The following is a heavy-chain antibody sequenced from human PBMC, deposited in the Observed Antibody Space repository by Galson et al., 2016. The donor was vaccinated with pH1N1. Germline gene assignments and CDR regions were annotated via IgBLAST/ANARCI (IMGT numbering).Heavy chain of an antibody. CDR3: ARESFWNGAGDDDYGWDV. V-gene: IGHV3-33*01. D-gene: IGHD3-3*01. CDR1: GFTFRSHG. J-gene: IGHJ6*02. CDR2: IWYDGSNK. Sequence: SLRLSCAASGFTFRSHGMHWVRQAPGKGLEWVAAIWYDGSNKHYADSVEGRFAISRDNSKNTLYLQMNSLRDEDTAVYYCARESFWNGAGDDDYGWDVWGQGTTVTVPS.